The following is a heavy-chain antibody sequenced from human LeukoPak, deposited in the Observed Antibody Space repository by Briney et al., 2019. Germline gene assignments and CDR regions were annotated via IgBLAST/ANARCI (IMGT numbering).Heavy chain of an antibody. CDR3: ARGKRGYSSSWYDY. CDR2: IHYSGTT. Sequence: KPSETLSLTCTVSGVSISNFHWNWVRQPPGKGLEWIGNIHYSGTTHYNPSLKSRVTISLDTSKNQFSLKLSSVTAADTAVYYCARGKRGYSSSWYDYWGQGTLVTVSS. V-gene: IGHV4-59*12. CDR1: GVSISNFH. J-gene: IGHJ4*02. D-gene: IGHD6-13*01.